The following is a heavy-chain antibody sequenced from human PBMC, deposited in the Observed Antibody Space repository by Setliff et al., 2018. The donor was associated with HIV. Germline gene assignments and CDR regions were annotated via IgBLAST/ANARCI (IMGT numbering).Heavy chain of an antibody. D-gene: IGHD2-2*01. Sequence: ASVKVSCKASGYTFTGYYMHWVRQAPGQGLEWMGWINVNSGGANYAQVRDRVTMSTDTSTTTAFMELRILISDDTAVYYCARGVPADAYAFDIWGQGTMVTVS. V-gene: IGHV1-2*02. CDR3: ARGVPADAYAFDI. J-gene: IGHJ3*02. CDR2: INVNSGGA. CDR1: GYTFTGYY.